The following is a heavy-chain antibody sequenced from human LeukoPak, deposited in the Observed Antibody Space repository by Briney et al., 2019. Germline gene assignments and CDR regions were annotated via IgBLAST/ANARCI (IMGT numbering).Heavy chain of an antibody. CDR3: AKEGVRIAAAGYYYYYYMDV. J-gene: IGHJ6*03. CDR2: ISGSGGST. CDR1: GFTFSSYG. Sequence: GGTLRLSCAASGFTFSSYGMSWVRQAPGKGLEWVSAISGSGGSTYYADSVKGRFTISRDNSKNTLYLQMNSLRAEDTAVYYCAKEGVRIAAAGYYYYYYMDVWGKGTTVTVSS. D-gene: IGHD6-13*01. V-gene: IGHV3-23*01.